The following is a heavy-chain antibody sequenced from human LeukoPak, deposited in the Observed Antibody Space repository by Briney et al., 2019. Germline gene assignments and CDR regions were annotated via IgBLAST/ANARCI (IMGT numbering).Heavy chain of an antibody. V-gene: IGHV4-38-2*01. J-gene: IGHJ4*02. CDR2: LYHSGRA. D-gene: IGHD4-17*01. Sequence: EWIGSLYHSGRAYYNPSLKSRVTISVDTSKNQFSLKLSSVTAADTAVYFCASAITVTTDYWGQGTLVTVS. CDR3: ASAITVTTDY.